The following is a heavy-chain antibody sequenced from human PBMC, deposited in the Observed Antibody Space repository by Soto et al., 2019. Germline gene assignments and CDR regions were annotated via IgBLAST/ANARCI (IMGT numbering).Heavy chain of an antibody. J-gene: IGHJ6*02. Sequence: PGGSLRLSCAASGFIFSSYGMHWVRQAPGKGLEWVTFISYDENNKYYADSVKGRFTISRDNSKDTLFLHMNSLTPEDTAIYFCAKKLEGGRGIDVWGQGTSVTVSS. CDR2: ISYDENNK. CDR1: GFIFSSYG. D-gene: IGHD3-3*01. CDR3: AKKLEGGRGIDV. V-gene: IGHV3-30*18.